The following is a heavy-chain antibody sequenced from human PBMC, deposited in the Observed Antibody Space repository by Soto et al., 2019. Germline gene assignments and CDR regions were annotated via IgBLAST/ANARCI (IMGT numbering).Heavy chain of an antibody. Sequence: PGGSLRLSCAASGFTFSRYSMNWVRQAPGKGLEWVSYISSSSSTMYYADSVKGRFTISRDNAKNSLYLQMNSLRDEDTAVYYCGGDSSGYFYPDVFDIWGQGTMVTVSS. CDR2: ISSSSSTM. CDR1: GFTFSRYS. D-gene: IGHD3-22*01. V-gene: IGHV3-48*02. CDR3: GGDSSGYFYPDVFDI. J-gene: IGHJ3*02.